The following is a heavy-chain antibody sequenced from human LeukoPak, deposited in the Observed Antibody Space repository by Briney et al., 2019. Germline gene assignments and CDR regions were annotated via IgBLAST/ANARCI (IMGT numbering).Heavy chain of an antibody. CDR2: ISYDGSNK. V-gene: IGHV3-30*03. CDR1: GFTFSSYG. J-gene: IGHJ3*02. CDR3: ASISTVHAFDI. Sequence: PGRSLRLSCAASGFTFSSYGMHWVRQAPGKGLEWVAVISYDGSNKYYADSVKGRFTISRDNSKNTLYLQMNSLRAEDTAVYYCASISTVHAFDIWGQGTMVTVSS. D-gene: IGHD4-17*01.